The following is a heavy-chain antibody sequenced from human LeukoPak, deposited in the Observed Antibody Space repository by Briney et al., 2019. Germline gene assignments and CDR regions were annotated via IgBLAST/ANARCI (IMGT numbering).Heavy chain of an antibody. D-gene: IGHD6-19*01. V-gene: IGHV3-23*01. CDR1: GFTFSSYA. CDR2: ISGSGGST. CDR3: AKAVAGHGIY. Sequence: GESLKISCAASGFTFSSYAMSWVRQAPGKGLEWVSAISGSGGSTYYADSVKGRFTISRDNSKNTLYLQMNSLRAEDTAVYYCAKAVAGHGIYWGQGTLVTVSS. J-gene: IGHJ4*02.